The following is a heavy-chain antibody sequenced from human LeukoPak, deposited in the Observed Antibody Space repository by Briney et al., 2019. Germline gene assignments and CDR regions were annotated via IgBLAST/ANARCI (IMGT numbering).Heavy chain of an antibody. CDR1: GYTFTGYY. CDR2: INPNSGGR. J-gene: IGHJ4*02. Sequence: AASVKVSCKASGYTFTGYYMHWVRQAPGQGLEWMGWINPNSGGRNYAQKFQGRVTMTRDTSISTAYMELSRLRSDDTAVYYCARNLLYSDPGDYWGQGTLVTVSS. D-gene: IGHD2-21*01. V-gene: IGHV1-2*02. CDR3: ARNLLYSDPGDY.